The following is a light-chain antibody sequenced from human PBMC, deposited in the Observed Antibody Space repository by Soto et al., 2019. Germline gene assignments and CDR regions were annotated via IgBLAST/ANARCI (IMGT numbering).Light chain of an antibody. CDR1: SGHSTYS. Sequence: QTVLTQPPSAAASLGASVKLTCILSSGHSTYSIAWHQQQPQKGPRYLMKLNSDGSHTRGDGIPDRFSGSSSGAERYLTISRLQSEDEADYYCQTWGTGIRVFGGGTKVTVL. CDR2: LNSDGSH. V-gene: IGLV4-69*01. J-gene: IGLJ3*02. CDR3: QTWGTGIRV.